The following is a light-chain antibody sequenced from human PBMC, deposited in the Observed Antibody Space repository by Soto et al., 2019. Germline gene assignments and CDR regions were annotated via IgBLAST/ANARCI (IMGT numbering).Light chain of an antibody. V-gene: IGKV3-20*01. Sequence: EIVLTQSPGTLSLSPGERATLSCRASQSVSRSYLAWYQQKPGQAPRLLIYGASSRATGIPDRFSGSGSGTDFTLTISKQEPEDCAVYYCQQYDGSPPFTFGPGTKVDIK. CDR1: QSVSRSY. CDR2: GAS. CDR3: QQYDGSPPFT. J-gene: IGKJ3*01.